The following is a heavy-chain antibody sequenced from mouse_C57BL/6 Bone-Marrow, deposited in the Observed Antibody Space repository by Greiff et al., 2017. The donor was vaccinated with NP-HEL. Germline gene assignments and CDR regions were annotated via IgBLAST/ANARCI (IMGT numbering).Heavy chain of an antibody. CDR1: GYTFTNYW. V-gene: IGHV1-63*01. D-gene: IGHD1-1*01. CDR3: ARYGPGAMDY. J-gene: IGHJ4*01. CDR2: IYPGGGYT. Sequence: QVQLQQSGAELVRPGTSVKMSCKASGYTFTNYWIGWAKQRPGHGLEWIGDIYPGGGYTNYNEKFKGKATLTADKSSSTAYMQFSSLTSEDSAIDYCARYGPGAMDYWGQGTSVTVSS.